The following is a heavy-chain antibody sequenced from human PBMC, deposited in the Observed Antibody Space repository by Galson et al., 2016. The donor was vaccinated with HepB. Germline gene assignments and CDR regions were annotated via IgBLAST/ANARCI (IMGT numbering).Heavy chain of an antibody. CDR3: ARHPQNNL. D-gene: IGHD1/OR15-1a*01. CDR1: GLTVSDYG. CDR2: IYSGGRT. V-gene: IGHV3-53*01. J-gene: IGHJ4*02. Sequence: SLRLSCAASGLTVSDYGMNWVRQAPGKGLEGVSVIYSGGRTYYTDSVKGRFTISRDSSKNTLYLQMNSLRAEDTAVYYCARHPQNNLWGQGTLVTVSS.